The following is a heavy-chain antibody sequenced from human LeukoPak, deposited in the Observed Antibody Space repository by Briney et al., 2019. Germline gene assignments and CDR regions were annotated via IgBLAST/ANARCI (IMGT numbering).Heavy chain of an antibody. D-gene: IGHD3-22*01. CDR2: INPSGGST. V-gene: IGHV1-46*01. CDR1: GYTFTSYA. Sequence: ASVKVSCKASGYTFTSYAMHWVRQAPGQGLERMGIINPSGGSTSYAQKFQGRVTMTRDTSTNTVYVELSSLISEDTAVYYCARDLDGSGYYPDYWGQGTLVTVSS. CDR3: ARDLDGSGYYPDY. J-gene: IGHJ4*02.